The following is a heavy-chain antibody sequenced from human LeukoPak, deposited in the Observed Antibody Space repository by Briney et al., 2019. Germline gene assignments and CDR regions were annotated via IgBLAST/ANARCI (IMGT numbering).Heavy chain of an antibody. J-gene: IGHJ4*02. V-gene: IGHV3-30*18. CDR2: ISYDGSNK. CDR1: GFTFSSYG. D-gene: IGHD7-27*01. Sequence: GGSLRLSCSASGFTFSSYGMHWVRQAPGKGLEWVAVISYDGSNKSYADSVKVRFTTSKDNSKNTLYLQMNSLRAEDTAVYYCAKDLEELGIDYFDYWGQGTLVTVSS. CDR3: AKDLEELGIDYFDY.